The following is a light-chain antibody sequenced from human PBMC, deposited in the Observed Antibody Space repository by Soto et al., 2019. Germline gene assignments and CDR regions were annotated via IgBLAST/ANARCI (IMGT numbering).Light chain of an antibody. CDR2: WAS. V-gene: IGKV4-1*01. CDR1: QSLLYRSNNKNN. Sequence: DIVMTQSPDSLAVSLGERATINCKSSQSLLYRSNNKNNLAWYQQKPGQPPKLLIYWASTRESGVPDRFSGSGSGTDFTLTISGLLAEDVAVYYCQQYHSSPITFGPGTKVDIK. CDR3: QQYHSSPIT. J-gene: IGKJ3*01.